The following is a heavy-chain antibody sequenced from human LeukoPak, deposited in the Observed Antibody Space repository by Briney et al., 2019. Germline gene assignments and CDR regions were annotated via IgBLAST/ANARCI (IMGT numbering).Heavy chain of an antibody. D-gene: IGHD6-13*01. CDR3: ARDGSSWYFYYYYYMDV. Sequence: ASVKVSCKASGYTFTGYYMHWVRQAPGQGLEWMGWINPNSGGTNYAQKFQGRVTMTRDTSIGTAYMELSRLRSDDTAVYYCARDGSSWYFYYYYYMDVRGKGTTVTVSS. V-gene: IGHV1-2*02. J-gene: IGHJ6*03. CDR1: GYTFTGYY. CDR2: INPNSGGT.